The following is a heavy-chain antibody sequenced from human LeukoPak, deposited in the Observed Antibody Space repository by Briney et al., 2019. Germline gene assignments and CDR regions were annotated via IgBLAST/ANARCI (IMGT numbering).Heavy chain of an antibody. CDR1: GFIFSSAW. D-gene: IGHD3-10*01. Sequence: GGSLRLSCAASGFIFSSAWMSWVRQAPGKGLEWVGHIKTKTDGGTTDYAAPVKGRFTISRDDSKNTVYLQMNSLKTEDTAVYYCASYGSGSHDYWGQGSLVTVSS. J-gene: IGHJ4*02. CDR3: ASYGSGSHDY. CDR2: IKTKTDGGTT. V-gene: IGHV3-15*01.